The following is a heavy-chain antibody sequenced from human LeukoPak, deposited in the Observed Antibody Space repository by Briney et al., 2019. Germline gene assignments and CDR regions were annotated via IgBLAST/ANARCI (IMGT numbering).Heavy chain of an antibody. CDR2: IIPIFGTA. V-gene: IGHV1-69*05. CDR1: GGTFSSYA. D-gene: IGHD5-24*01. CDR3: ARTGWLQSDPFDS. J-gene: IGHJ4*02. Sequence: SVKVSCKASGGTFSSYAISWVRQAPGQGLEWMGGIIPIFGTANYAQKLQGRVTMTTDTSTTTAYMELRSLISADTAVYYCARTGWLQSDPFDSWGQGTLVTVSS.